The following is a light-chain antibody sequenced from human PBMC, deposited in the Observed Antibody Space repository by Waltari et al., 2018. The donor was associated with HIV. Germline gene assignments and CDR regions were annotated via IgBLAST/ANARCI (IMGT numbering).Light chain of an antibody. Sequence: DIQMNQSPSTLSASVGDRVTITCRASQGISNWLAWYQQKPGKAPKLLIYKASSLESGVPSRFSGSGSGTEFTLTISSLQADDFTTYYCQQYKSYSTFGQGTKVEIK. CDR1: QGISNW. V-gene: IGKV1-5*03. J-gene: IGKJ1*01. CDR2: KAS. CDR3: QQYKSYST.